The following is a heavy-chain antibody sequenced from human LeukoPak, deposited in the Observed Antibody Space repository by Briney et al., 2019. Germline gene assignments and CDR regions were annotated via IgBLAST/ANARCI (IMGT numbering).Heavy chain of an antibody. D-gene: IGHD3-22*01. CDR2: ISSSSSYI. CDR3: ARDRPNYYGSDGHYYRRDGDY. CDR1: GFTFSSYS. V-gene: IGHV3-21*04. J-gene: IGHJ4*02. Sequence: GGSLRLSCAASGFTFSSYSMNWVRQAPGKGLEWVSSISSSSSYIYYADSVKGRFTISRDNAKNSLYLQMHSLRAEDTAVYYCARDRPNYYGSDGHYYRRDGDYWGRGTLVSVSS.